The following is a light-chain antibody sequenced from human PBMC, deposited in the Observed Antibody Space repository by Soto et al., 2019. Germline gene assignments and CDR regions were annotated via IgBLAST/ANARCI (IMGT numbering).Light chain of an antibody. CDR1: QSISSY. J-gene: IGKJ1*01. V-gene: IGKV1-39*01. Sequence: DIQMTQSPSSLSASVGDRVTITCRASQSISSYLNWYQQKPGKAPKLPIYAASSLQSGVPSRFSGSGSGTDFTLTISSLQPEDFATYYCQQRATFGQGTKVEIK. CDR3: QQRAT. CDR2: AAS.